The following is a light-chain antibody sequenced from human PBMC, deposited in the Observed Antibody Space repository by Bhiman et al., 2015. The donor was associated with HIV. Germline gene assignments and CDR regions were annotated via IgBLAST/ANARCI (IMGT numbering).Light chain of an antibody. CDR3: QVWENTSDHPGV. CDR2: FDS. CDR1: NFGTKS. V-gene: IGLV3-21*01. J-gene: IGLJ3*02. Sequence: SYELTQPPSVSVASGKTAQITCGGPNFGTKSVHWYQQRPGQAPVLVISFDSDRPSGIPERFSGSTSGNTATLTISRVEAGDEADYYCQVWENTSDHPGVFGGGTKLTVL.